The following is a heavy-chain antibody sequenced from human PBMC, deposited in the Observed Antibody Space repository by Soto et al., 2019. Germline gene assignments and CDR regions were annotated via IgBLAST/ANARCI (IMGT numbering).Heavy chain of an antibody. Sequence: QVQLQESGPGLVKPSGTLSLTCAVSGGSISSSNWWSWVRQPPGKGLEWIGEIYHSGSTNYNPSLKSRVTRSVDKSKNQFSLKLSSVTAADTAVYYCARRPRVVKHRGANGMDVWGQGTTVTVSS. J-gene: IGHJ6*02. CDR1: GGSISSSNW. CDR2: IYHSGST. CDR3: ARRPRVVKHRGANGMDV. D-gene: IGHD2-21*01. V-gene: IGHV4-4*02.